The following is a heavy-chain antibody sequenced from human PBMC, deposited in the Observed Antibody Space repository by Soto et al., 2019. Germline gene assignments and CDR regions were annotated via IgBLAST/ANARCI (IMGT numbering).Heavy chain of an antibody. CDR1: GYTFTAYH. J-gene: IGHJ6*02. CDR3: ARNMDYYYGRGSGNGHGV. V-gene: IGHV1-2*02. Sequence: QVRLVQSGAEVKEPGDSVRVSCEASGYTFTAYHIHWVRQAPGQGLEWMGWINPKFGDTGYAQDFQGSVSMTSAMSISTVYMELSRLTSDDTAIYYCARNMDYYYGRGSGNGHGVWGQGTTVTVFS. CDR2: INPKFGDT. D-gene: IGHD3-10*02.